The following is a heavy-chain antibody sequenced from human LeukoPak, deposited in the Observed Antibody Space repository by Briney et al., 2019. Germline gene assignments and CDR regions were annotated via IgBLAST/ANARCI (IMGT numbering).Heavy chain of an antibody. CDR2: IFHSGST. CDR3: ARVIYGVPAAIPLDYYYYMDV. CDR1: GDSISSSRYY. Sequence: SETLSLTCSVSGDSISSSRYYWGWIRQPPGKGLEWIGSIFHSGSTYYNPSLKSRVTISVDRSKNQFSLKLSSVTAADTAVYYCARVIYGVPAAIPLDYYYYMDVWGKGTTVTVSS. D-gene: IGHD2-2*02. J-gene: IGHJ6*03. V-gene: IGHV4-39*07.